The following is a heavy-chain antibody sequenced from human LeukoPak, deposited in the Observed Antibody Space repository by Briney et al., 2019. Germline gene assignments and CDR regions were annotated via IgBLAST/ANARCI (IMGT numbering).Heavy chain of an antibody. D-gene: IGHD5-18*01. CDR1: GFTFSCYA. Sequence: PGGSLRFSCADSGFTFSCYAMSWVRQAPGKGLEWVSAISGSGGSTYYADSVKGRFTISRDNSKNTLYLQMNSLRAEDTAVYYCAKDGGYSYGRLDYWGQGTLVTVSS. CDR3: AKDGGYSYGRLDY. CDR2: ISGSGGST. V-gene: IGHV3-23*01. J-gene: IGHJ4*02.